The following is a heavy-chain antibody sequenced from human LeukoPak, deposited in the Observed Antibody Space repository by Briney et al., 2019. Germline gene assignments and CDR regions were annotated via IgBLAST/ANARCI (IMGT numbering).Heavy chain of an antibody. Sequence: GGSLRLSCSASGFTFSSYAMHWVRQAPGKGQEYVSAISSNGGSTYYADSVKGRFTISRDNSKNTLYLQMSSLRAEDTAVYYCVKGNYDILPGYFDYWGQGTLVTVSS. J-gene: IGHJ4*02. CDR2: ISSNGGST. D-gene: IGHD3-9*01. CDR3: VKGNYDILPGYFDY. V-gene: IGHV3-64D*09. CDR1: GFTFSSYA.